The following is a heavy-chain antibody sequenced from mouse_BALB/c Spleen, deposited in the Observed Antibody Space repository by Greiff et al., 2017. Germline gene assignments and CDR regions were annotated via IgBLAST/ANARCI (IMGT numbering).Heavy chain of an antibody. CDR2: INPCNGRT. J-gene: IGHJ4*01. D-gene: IGHD1-1*01. Sequence: QVQLQQPGAELVKPGASVKLSCKASGYTFTSYWMHWVKQRPGQGLEWIGEINPCNGRTNYNQKFKSKAILTVDKSSSTAYMQLSSLTSADSAVYVCARITTATPDSYAMDYWGQGTSVTVSS. V-gene: IGHV1S81*02. CDR3: ARITTATPDSYAMDY. CDR1: GYTFTSYW.